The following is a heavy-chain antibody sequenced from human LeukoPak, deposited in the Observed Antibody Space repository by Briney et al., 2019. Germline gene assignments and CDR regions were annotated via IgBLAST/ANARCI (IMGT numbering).Heavy chain of an antibody. CDR2: IYYSGST. Sequence: SETLSLTCTVSGGSISSYYWSWIRQPPGKGLEWIGYIYYSGSTNYNPSLKSRVTISVDTSKNQFSLKLSSVTAADTAVYYCASTTVTTRTSDYWGQGTLVTVSS. CDR3: ASTTVTTRTSDY. J-gene: IGHJ4*02. D-gene: IGHD4-17*01. CDR1: GGSISSYY. V-gene: IGHV4-59*01.